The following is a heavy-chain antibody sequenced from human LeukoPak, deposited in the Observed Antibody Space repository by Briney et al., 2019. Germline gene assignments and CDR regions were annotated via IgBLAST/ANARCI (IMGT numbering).Heavy chain of an antibody. CDR3: ARGPTRNYFDY. CDR2: IYYSGTT. V-gene: IGHV4-59*01. CDR1: GGTISTYY. Sequence: SETLSLTCTVSGGTISTYYWSWIRQPPGKGLEWIGYIYYSGTTNYNPSLKSRVTISVDTSKNQFSLKLSSVTAADTAVYYCARGPTRNYFDYWGQGTLVTVSS. J-gene: IGHJ4*02.